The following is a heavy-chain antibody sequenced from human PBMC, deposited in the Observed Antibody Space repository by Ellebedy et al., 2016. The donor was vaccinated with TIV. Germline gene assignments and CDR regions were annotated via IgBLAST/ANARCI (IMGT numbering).Heavy chain of an antibody. D-gene: IGHD4-17*01. V-gene: IGHV4-34*01. CDR1: GGSLSSDY. J-gene: IGHJ3*02. Sequence: MPSETLSLTCAVHGGSLSSDYWSWIRQSPEKGLEWIGEINHSGSTNYNPSLKSRVTISVDKSKNQFSLKLSSVTAADTAVYYCAKRQAYGDYEYAFDIWGQGTMVTVSS. CDR3: AKRQAYGDYEYAFDI. CDR2: INHSGST.